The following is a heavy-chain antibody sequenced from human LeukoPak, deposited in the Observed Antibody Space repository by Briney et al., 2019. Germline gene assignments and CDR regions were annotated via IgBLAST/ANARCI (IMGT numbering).Heavy chain of an antibody. J-gene: IGHJ6*03. CDR2: IYTSGST. CDR1: GGSISSYY. Sequence: SETLSLTCTVSGGSISSYYWSWIRQPAGKGLEWIGCIYTSGSTNYNPSLKSRVTMSVDTSKNQFSLKLSSVTAADTAVYYCARARDDYDSSGYQREYYYYYMDVWGKGTTVTVSS. V-gene: IGHV4-4*07. D-gene: IGHD3-22*01. CDR3: ARARDDYDSSGYQREYYYYYMDV.